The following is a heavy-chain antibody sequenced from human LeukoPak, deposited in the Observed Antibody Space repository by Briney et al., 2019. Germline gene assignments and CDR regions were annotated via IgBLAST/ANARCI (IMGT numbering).Heavy chain of an antibody. CDR2: ISYDGSNK. V-gene: IGHV3-30-3*01. D-gene: IGHD3-10*01. J-gene: IGHJ3*02. CDR3: AKDAFGVWFGELLQNAFDI. Sequence: PGGSLRLSCAASGFTFSSYAMHWVRQAPGKGLEWVAVISYDGSNKYYADSVKGRFTISRDNSKNTLYLQMNSLRAEDTAVYYCAKDAFGVWFGELLQNAFDIWGQGTMVTVSS. CDR1: GFTFSSYA.